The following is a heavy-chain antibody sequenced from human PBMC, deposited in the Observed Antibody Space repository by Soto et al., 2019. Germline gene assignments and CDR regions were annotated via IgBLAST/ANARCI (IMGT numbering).Heavy chain of an antibody. V-gene: IGHV3-23*01. J-gene: IGHJ4*02. D-gene: IGHD3-22*01. CDR3: AKGSYYYDSSGPFPFDY. CDR1: GFTFSSYA. Sequence: GGSLRLSCAASGFTFSSYAMSWVRQAPGKGLEWVSAISGSGGSTYYADSVKGRFTISRDNSKNTLYLQMNSLRAEDTAVYYCAKGSYYYDSSGPFPFDYWGQGTLVTVSS. CDR2: ISGSGGST.